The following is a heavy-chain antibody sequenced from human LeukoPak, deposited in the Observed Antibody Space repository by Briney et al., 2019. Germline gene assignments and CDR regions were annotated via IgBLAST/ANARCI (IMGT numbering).Heavy chain of an antibody. CDR1: GFTFSSYS. CDR2: ISSSSSYI. V-gene: IGHV3-21*01. CDR3: AMSSWSEGAAFDP. D-gene: IGHD6-13*01. J-gene: IGHJ5*02. Sequence: PGGSLRPSCAASGFTFSSYSMNWVRQAPGKGLEWVSSISSSSSYIYYADSVKGRFTISRDNAKNSLYLQMNSLRAEDTAVYYCAMSSWSEGAAFDPWGQGTLVTVSS.